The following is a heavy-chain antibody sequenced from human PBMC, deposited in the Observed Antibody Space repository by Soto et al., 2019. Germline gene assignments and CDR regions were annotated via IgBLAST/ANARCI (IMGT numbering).Heavy chain of an antibody. CDR1: GYIFTSYG. D-gene: IGHD3-10*01. Sequence: QVQLVQSGAELKKPGASAKVSCKASGYIFTSYGISWVRQAPGQGLEWMAWISVDSGNTNYAQNFQGRVTMTTDTSASTAHMERRSLRSDDTAVYYCARFNGSGTNYYMDVWGKGTTVIVSS. CDR3: ARFNGSGTNYYMDV. J-gene: IGHJ6*03. CDR2: ISVDSGNT. V-gene: IGHV1-18*01.